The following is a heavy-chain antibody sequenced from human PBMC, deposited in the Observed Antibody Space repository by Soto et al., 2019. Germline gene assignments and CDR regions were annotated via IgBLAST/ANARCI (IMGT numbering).Heavy chain of an antibody. CDR3: ARGFDLWSGANADRWFDP. J-gene: IGHJ5*02. Sequence: QVQLQESGPGLVKPSQTLSLTCTVSGGSISSGDYYWSWIRQPPGKGLEWIGYIYYSGSTYYNPSLKSRVTISVDKSKSQFGLKLSSVTAADTAVYYCARGFDLWSGANADRWFDPWGQGTLVIVSS. CDR1: GGSISSGDYY. D-gene: IGHD3-3*01. CDR2: IYYSGST. V-gene: IGHV4-30-4*01.